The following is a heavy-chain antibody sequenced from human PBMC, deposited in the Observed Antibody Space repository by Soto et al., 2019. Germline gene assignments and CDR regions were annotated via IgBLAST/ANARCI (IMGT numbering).Heavy chain of an antibody. CDR2: LYLGGAP. J-gene: IGHJ4*01. CDR3: AADSGRGGRAFDH. D-gene: IGHD3-10*01. CDR1: DASITNFF. Sequence: QVQIQESGPGLVTPSDTLSLTCTVSDASITNFFWNWVRQPAGGPLEWIGRLYLGGAPTCNPSLRRRLFISADTSKNQVSLKLTSVTAADTAVYYCAADSGRGGRAFDHWGHGALATVSS. V-gene: IGHV4-4*07.